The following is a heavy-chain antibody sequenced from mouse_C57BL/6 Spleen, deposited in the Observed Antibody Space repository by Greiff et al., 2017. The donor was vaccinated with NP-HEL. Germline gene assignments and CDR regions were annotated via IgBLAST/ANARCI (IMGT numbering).Heavy chain of an antibody. Sequence: QVQLQQSGAELAKPGDSVKLSCKASGYTFTSYWMHWVKQRPGQGLEWIGYINPSSGYTKYNQKFKDKATLTADKSARTAYMHLSSLTYEDTAVYYCARSWDWYFDVWGTGTTVTVSS. J-gene: IGHJ1*03. CDR3: ARSWDWYFDV. CDR1: GYTFTSYW. V-gene: IGHV1-7*01. CDR2: INPSSGYT. D-gene: IGHD4-1*01.